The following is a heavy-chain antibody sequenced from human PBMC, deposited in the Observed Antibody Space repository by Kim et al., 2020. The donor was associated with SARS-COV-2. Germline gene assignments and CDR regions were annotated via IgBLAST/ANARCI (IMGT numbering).Heavy chain of an antibody. D-gene: IGHD3-9*01. CDR2: IYYSGST. CDR3: ASNRFTLRYFDWLLGYYCDS. CDR1: GGSISSGDYY. Sequence: SETMSLTCTVSGGSISSGDYYWSWIRQPPGKGLEWVGYIYYSGSTYYNPSLKSRVTISVDTSKNQFSLKLSSVTAADTAVYYCASNRFTLRYFDWLLGYYCDSGGQGTLVTVSS. V-gene: IGHV4-30-4*01. J-gene: IGHJ4*02.